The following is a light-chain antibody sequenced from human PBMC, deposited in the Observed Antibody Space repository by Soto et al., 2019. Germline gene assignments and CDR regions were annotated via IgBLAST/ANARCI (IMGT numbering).Light chain of an antibody. J-gene: IGLJ1*01. CDR3: AAWDDSLNVPVYV. CDR2: SNN. CDR1: SSNIGSNT. Sequence: QSVLTQPPSASGTPGQRVTISCFRSSSNIGSNTVNWYQQLPGTAPKLLIYSNNQRPSGVPDRFSGSKSGTSASLAISGLQSEDEADFYCAAWDDSLNVPVYVSGTGTKVPVL. V-gene: IGLV1-44*01.